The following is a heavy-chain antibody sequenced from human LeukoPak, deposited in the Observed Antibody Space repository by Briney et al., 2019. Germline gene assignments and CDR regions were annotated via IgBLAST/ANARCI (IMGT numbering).Heavy chain of an antibody. CDR3: ARVGVLDTAMPIYYFDY. Sequence: SETLSLTCAVYGGSFSGYYWSWVRQPPGKGLEWIGEINHSGSTNYNPSLKSRVTISVDTSKNQFSLKLSSVTAADTAVYYCARVGVLDTAMPIYYFDYWGQGTLVTVSS. J-gene: IGHJ4*02. CDR1: GGSFSGYY. CDR2: INHSGST. V-gene: IGHV4-34*01. D-gene: IGHD5-18*01.